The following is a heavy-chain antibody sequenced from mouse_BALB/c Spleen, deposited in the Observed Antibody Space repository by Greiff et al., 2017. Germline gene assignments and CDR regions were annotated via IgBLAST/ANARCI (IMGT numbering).Heavy chain of an antibody. CDR1: GYTFTDYY. J-gene: IGHJ2*01. CDR2: IYPGSGNT. CDR3: ASYYRSDY. D-gene: IGHD2-14*01. V-gene: IGHV1-77*01. Sequence: QVQLQQSGAELARPGASVKLSCKASGYTFTDYYINWVKQRTGQGLEWIGEIYPGSGNTYYNEKFKGKATLTADKSSSTAYMQLSSLTSEDSAVYFCASYYRSDYWGQGTTLTVSS.